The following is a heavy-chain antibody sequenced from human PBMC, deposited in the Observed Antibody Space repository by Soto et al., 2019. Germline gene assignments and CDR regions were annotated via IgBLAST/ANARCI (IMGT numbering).Heavy chain of an antibody. Sequence: QVQLQESGPGLVKPSETLSLTCAVSGVSVRSGSYYWSWIRQPPGKGLEWIGYVYNSERPNYNPSLKSRVTISVDTSKNQFSLQLSSVTAADTAVFYCVRAPGNGAFNLWGQGTMVTVSS. J-gene: IGHJ3*01. V-gene: IGHV4-61*01. CDR2: VYNSERP. CDR1: GVSVRSGSYY. CDR3: VRAPGNGAFNL.